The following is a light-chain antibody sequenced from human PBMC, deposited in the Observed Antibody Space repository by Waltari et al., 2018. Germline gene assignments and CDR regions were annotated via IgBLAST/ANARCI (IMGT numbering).Light chain of an antibody. Sequence: DIQMTQSPSSVSGSVGDIVTTTCRASQDINTWVGWYQQKPGKAPRVLIYAAATLQSGVPSRFSGSGSGTDFNFTINSLQPEDSATYYCQQGRNFPWTFGQGTKV. CDR3: QQGRNFPWT. CDR1: QDINTW. J-gene: IGKJ1*01. V-gene: IGKV1-12*01. CDR2: AAA.